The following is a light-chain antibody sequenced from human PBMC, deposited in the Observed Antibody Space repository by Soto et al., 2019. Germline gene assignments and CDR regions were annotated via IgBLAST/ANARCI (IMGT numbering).Light chain of an antibody. CDR2: DVT. J-gene: IGLJ1*01. Sequence: QSVLTQPPSASGSPGQSVTISFTGTSSDVGGYNYVSWHQQHPGKAPKLIIYDVTKRPSGVPDRFSGSKSGYTASLTVSGLQAEDEADYYCSSFAGGNIYVFGTGTKVTVL. V-gene: IGLV2-8*01. CDR1: SSDVGGYNY. CDR3: SSFAGGNIYV.